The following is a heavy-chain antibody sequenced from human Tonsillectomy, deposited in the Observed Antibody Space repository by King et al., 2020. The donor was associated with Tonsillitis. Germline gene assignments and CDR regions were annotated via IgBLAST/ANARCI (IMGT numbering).Heavy chain of an antibody. CDR2: ISYDGSNK. Sequence: ESGGGVVQPGRSLRLSCAASGFTFSNYAMHWVRQAPGKGLEWVAVISYDGSNKYDADSVKGRFTISRDNSKNTLYLQMNSLRPEDTAVYYCARDSADDYVWGSYRYFDYWGQGNLVTVSS. D-gene: IGHD3-16*02. CDR1: GFTFSNYA. J-gene: IGHJ4*02. CDR3: ARDSADDYVWGSYRYFDY. V-gene: IGHV3-30*04.